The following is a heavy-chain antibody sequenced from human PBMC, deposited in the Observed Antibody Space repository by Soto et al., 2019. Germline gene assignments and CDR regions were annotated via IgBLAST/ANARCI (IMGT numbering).Heavy chain of an antibody. J-gene: IGHJ6*02. D-gene: IGHD5-18*01. V-gene: IGHV3-48*02. CDR3: ARGSGSYGRNYYYYGMDV. Sequence: PGGSLRVSCAASGFTFSSYSMNWGRQAPGKGLEWVSYISSSSTIYYADSVKGRFTISRDNAKNSLYLQMNSLRDEDTAVYYCARGSGSYGRNYYYYGMDVWGQGTTVTVSS. CDR1: GFTFSSYS. CDR2: ISSSSTI.